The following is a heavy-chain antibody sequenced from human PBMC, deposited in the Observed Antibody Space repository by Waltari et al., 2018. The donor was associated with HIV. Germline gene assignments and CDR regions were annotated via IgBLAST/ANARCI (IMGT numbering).Heavy chain of an antibody. D-gene: IGHD3-3*01. CDR1: GYTFTSYA. V-gene: IGHV7-4-1*02. CDR2: INTNTGNP. J-gene: IGHJ6*02. CDR3: ARDVTIFGVVTPEDGMDV. Sequence: QVQLVQSGSELKKPGASVKVSCKASGYTFTSYAMNWVRQAPGQGLEWMGWINTNTGNPTYAQGFTGRFVLSWATSVSTAALQISSLMAEDTAVYYCARDVTIFGVVTPEDGMDVWRQETTVTVSS.